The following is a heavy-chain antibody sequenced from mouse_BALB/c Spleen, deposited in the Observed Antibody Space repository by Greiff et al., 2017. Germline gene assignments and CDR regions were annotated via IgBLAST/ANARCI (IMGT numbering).Heavy chain of an antibody. CDR2: ISYSGST. J-gene: IGHJ4*01. CDR1: GYSITSDYA. D-gene: IGHD2-14*01. Sequence: DVQLVESGPGLVKPSQSLSLTCTVTGYSITSDYAWNWIRQFPGNKLEWMGYISYSGSTSYNPSLKSRISITRDTSKNQFFLQLNSVTTEDTATYYCARDYRYDVGYAMDYWGQGTSVTVSS. CDR3: ARDYRYDVGYAMDY. V-gene: IGHV3-2*02.